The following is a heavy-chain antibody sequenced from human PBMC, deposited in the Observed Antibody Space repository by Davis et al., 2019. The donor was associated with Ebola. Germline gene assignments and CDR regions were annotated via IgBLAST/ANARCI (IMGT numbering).Heavy chain of an antibody. D-gene: IGHD4-11*01. V-gene: IGHV3-11*01. CDR2: ISGSGSTI. CDR1: GFTFSDYY. CDR3: ARNPDYTLDS. J-gene: IGHJ4*02. Sequence: PGGSLRLSCAASGFTFSDYYMTWIRQAPGKGLEWVSYISGSGSTIYYADSVKGRFTISRDNAKNSLSLQMNSLRAEDTAVYYGARNPDYTLDSWAQGTLVTVSS.